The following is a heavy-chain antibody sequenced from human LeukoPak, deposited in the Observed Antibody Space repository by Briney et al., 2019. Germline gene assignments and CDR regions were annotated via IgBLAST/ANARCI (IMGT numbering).Heavy chain of an antibody. J-gene: IGHJ4*02. Sequence: ASVKVSCKSSGYTFTGYYMHWVRQAPGQGLEWMGWINPNSGGTNYAQKFQGRVTMTRDTSISTAYMELSRLRSDDTAVYYCASMADYSPPPDYWGQGTLVTVSS. CDR3: ASMADYSPPPDY. V-gene: IGHV1-2*02. CDR2: INPNSGGT. D-gene: IGHD1-26*01. CDR1: GYTFTGYY.